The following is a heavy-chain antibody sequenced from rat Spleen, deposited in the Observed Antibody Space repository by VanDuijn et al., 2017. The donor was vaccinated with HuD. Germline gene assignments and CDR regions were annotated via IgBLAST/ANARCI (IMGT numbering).Heavy chain of an antibody. V-gene: IGHV5S13*01. CDR1: GFTFSNYG. Sequence: EVQVVESGGGLVQPGRSLKLSCAASGFTFSNYGMAWVRQAPTKGLEWVASITNTGGNTYYVESVKGRFTISRDNAKTTLYLQLDSLRSEDTATYYCTRQANFVDYWGQGIMVTVSS. J-gene: IGHJ2*01. D-gene: IGHD1-10*01. CDR3: TRQANFVDY. CDR2: ITNTGGNT.